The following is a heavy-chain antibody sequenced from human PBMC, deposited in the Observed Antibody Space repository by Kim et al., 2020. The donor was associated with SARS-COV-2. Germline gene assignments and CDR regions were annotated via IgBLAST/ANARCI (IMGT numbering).Heavy chain of an antibody. Sequence: GSLSLTCTVSGDSMSADYWNWIRQSPGKGLEWIGYVYFRGTTSYNPSLKSRVTISIDMSKSQFSLKLNPVTAADTAVYYCARRETRDLFTSDWGFFDYWGQGSLVTVSS. J-gene: IGHJ4*02. D-gene: IGHD7-27*01. CDR1: GDSMSADY. CDR2: VYFRGTT. CDR3: ARRETRDLFTSDWGFFDY. V-gene: IGHV4-59*08.